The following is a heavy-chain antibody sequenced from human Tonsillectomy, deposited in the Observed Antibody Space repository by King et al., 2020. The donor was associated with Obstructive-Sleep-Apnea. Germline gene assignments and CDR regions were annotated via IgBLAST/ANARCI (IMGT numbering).Heavy chain of an antibody. Sequence: QLQESGPGLVKPSETLSLTCTVSGGSVSSGSYYWSWIRQPPGKGLEWIGYIYYSGSTNFNPSLKSRVTISVDTSKNQFSLKLSSVTAADTAVYYCASRSTVPNFDYWGQGTLVTVSS. CDR2: IYYSGST. J-gene: IGHJ4*02. CDR1: GGSVSSGSYY. V-gene: IGHV4-61*01. D-gene: IGHD4-17*01. CDR3: ASRSTVPNFDY.